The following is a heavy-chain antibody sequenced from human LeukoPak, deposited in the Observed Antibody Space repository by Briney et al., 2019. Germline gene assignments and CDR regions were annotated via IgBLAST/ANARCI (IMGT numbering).Heavy chain of an antibody. CDR3: ARDVEDCGGDCYYFGY. J-gene: IGHJ4*02. CDR1: GYSISSGYY. V-gene: IGHV4-38-2*02. D-gene: IGHD2-21*02. CDR2: IYHSGST. Sequence: KPSETLSLTCAVSGYSISSGYYWGWIRQPPGKGLEWIGSIYHSGSTYYNPSLKSRVTISVDTSKNQFSLKLSSVTAADTAVYYCARDVEDCGGDCYYFGYWGQGTLVTVSS.